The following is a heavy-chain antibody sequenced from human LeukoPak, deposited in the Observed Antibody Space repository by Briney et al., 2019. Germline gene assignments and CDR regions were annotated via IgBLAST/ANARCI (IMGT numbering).Heavy chain of an antibody. V-gene: IGHV4-61*05. CDR1: GGSISSSSYY. D-gene: IGHD6-13*01. CDR3: ARRLFSSSWYPGYFDY. CDR2: IYYSGST. Sequence: SETLSLTCTVSGGSISSSSYYWGWIRQPPGKGLEWIGYIYYSGSTNYNPSLKSRVTISVDTSKNQFSLKLSSVTAADTAVYYCARRLFSSSWYPGYFDYWGQGTLVTVSS. J-gene: IGHJ4*02.